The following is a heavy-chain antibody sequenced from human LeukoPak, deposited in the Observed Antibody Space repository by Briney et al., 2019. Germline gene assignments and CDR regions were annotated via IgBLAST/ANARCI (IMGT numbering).Heavy chain of an antibody. CDR2: IKQDGSEK. Sequence: GGPLRLSCAASGFTLSSYWMSWVRQAPGKGLEWVANIKQDGSEKYYVDSVKGRFTISRDNAKNSLYLQMNSLRAEDTAVYYCARDGTEGILRYWGQGTLVTVSS. D-gene: IGHD3/OR15-3a*01. V-gene: IGHV3-7*01. CDR1: GFTLSSYW. CDR3: ARDGTEGILRY. J-gene: IGHJ4*02.